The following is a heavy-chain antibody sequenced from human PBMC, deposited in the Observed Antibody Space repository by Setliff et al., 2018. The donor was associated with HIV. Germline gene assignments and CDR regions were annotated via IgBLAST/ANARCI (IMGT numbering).Heavy chain of an antibody. Sequence: ASVKVSCKASGYTFTDYNIHWVRQAPGQGLEWMGWINPKSGGTNYAQKFQGRATMTRDTSTKTAYMELTRLRSDDTAVYSCARGGDDYGPGTWTFDSWGQGTLVTVSS. D-gene: IGHD3-10*01. CDR3: ARGGDDYGPGTWTFDS. CDR2: INPKSGGT. V-gene: IGHV1-2*02. CDR1: GYTFTDYN. J-gene: IGHJ4*02.